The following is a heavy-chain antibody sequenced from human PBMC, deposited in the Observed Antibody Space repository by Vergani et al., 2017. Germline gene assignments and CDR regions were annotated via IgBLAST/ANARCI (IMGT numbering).Heavy chain of an antibody. CDR2: FDPEDGET. J-gene: IGHJ5*02. CDR3: ARGIAAAGLGWFDP. V-gene: IGHV1-24*01. D-gene: IGHD6-13*01. Sequence: QVQLVQSGAEVKKPGASVKVSCKVSGYIPTELSMHWVRQAPGKGLEWMGGFDPEDGETIYAQQFQGRVTMTEDTSTDTAYMELRSLRSDDTAVYYCARGIAAAGLGWFDPWGQGTLVTVSS. CDR1: GYIPTELS.